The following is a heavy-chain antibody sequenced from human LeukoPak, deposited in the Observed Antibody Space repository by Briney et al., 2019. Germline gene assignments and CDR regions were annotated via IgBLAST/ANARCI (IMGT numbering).Heavy chain of an antibody. Sequence: PGGSLRLSCAASGFTVSSNYMSWVRQAPGKGLEWVSVIYSGGSTYYADSVKGRFTISRDNSKNTLYLQMNSLRAEDTAVYYCARGLVFSSAIRYFDLWGRGTLVTVSS. CDR3: ARGLVFSSAIRYFDL. J-gene: IGHJ2*01. D-gene: IGHD5-18*01. V-gene: IGHV3-53*01. CDR2: IYSGGST. CDR1: GFTVSSNY.